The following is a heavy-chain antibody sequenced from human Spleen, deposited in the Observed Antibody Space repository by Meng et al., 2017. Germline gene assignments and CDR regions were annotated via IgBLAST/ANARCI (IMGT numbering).Heavy chain of an antibody. CDR2: ISGSGSNI. D-gene: IGHD1-26*01. CDR1: GFTFSDFA. J-gene: IGHJ4*02. CDR3: ARQVGPDY. Sequence: GESLKISCAASGFTFSDFAMNWVRQAPGKGLEWVSTISGSGSNIYYEGSVKGRFTVSRDNSKNTLYLQMNSLRAEDTAVYYCARQVGPDYWGQGTRVTVSS. V-gene: IGHV3-23*01.